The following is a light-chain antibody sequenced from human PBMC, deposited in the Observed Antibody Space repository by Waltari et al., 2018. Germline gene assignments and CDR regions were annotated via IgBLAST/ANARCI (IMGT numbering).Light chain of an antibody. J-gene: IGLJ6*01. CDR2: SND. CDR3: AAWDDSLNGNV. V-gene: IGLV1-44*01. CDR1: SSNIGGYP. Sequence: QSVLTQPPSASGAPGQTITVSCSGSSSNIGGYPVNWYQHPPGTAPKLLIHSNDQRPSGVPDRFSGSKSGASASLAISGLQSEDEADYYCAAWDDSLNGNVFGSGTKVTVL.